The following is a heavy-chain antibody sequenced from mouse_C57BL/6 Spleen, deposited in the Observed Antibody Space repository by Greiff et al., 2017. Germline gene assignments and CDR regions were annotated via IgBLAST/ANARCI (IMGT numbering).Heavy chain of an antibody. Sequence: QVQLKQSGAELVRPGASVTLSCKASGYKFTDYEMHWVKQTPVHGLEWIGAIDPETGGTAYNQKFKGKAILTADKSSSTAYMELRSLTSEESAVQYCTRRKITTVVATDYFDYWGQGTTLTVSA. CDR3: TRRKITTVVATDYFDY. CDR1: GYKFTDYE. J-gene: IGHJ2*01. D-gene: IGHD1-1*01. V-gene: IGHV1-15*01. CDR2: IDPETGGT.